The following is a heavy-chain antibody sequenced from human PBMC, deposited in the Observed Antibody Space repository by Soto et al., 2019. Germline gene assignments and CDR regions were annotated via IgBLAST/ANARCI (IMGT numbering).Heavy chain of an antibody. D-gene: IGHD2-21*01. J-gene: IGHJ4*02. Sequence: DVQLLESGGGLVQPGESLRLSCAASGFSFSNFAMSWVRQAPGKGLEWVSGIGAGGDITFYPDSVKGRFGISRDNSKNTVYLQVNSLRAEDTAVYFCAKDDLTDRGEDYFDHWGPGTLVTVSS. CDR2: IGAGGDIT. V-gene: IGHV3-23*01. CDR1: GFSFSNFA. CDR3: AKDDLTDRGEDYFDH.